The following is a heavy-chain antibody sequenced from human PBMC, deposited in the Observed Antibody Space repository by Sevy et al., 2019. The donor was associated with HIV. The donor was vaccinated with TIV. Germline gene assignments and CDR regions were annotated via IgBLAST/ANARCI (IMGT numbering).Heavy chain of an antibody. CDR3: ATTKDYYDSSGYPFDY. D-gene: IGHD3-22*01. Sequence: GASVKVSCKVSGYTLTEFSMHWVRQAPGKGLEWMGTFDPEDGETIYAQKFQGRVTMTEDTSTDTAYMELSSLRSEDTAVYYCATTKDYYDSSGYPFDYWGQGTLVTVSS. J-gene: IGHJ4*02. V-gene: IGHV1-24*01. CDR2: FDPEDGET. CDR1: GYTLTEFS.